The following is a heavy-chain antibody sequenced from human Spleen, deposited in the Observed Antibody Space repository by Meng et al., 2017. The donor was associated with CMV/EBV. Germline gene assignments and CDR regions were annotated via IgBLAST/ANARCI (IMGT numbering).Heavy chain of an antibody. CDR3: ARGVLVMVYATLDY. J-gene: IGHJ4*02. Sequence: SGGSISSGGYYWSWIRQHPGKGLEWIGEVIHSGATNYNPSLESRVSISADTSKNQFSLKLTSVTAADTAVYHCARGVLVMVYATLDYWGQGALVTVSS. D-gene: IGHD2-8*01. CDR2: VIHSGAT. V-gene: IGHV4-31*02. CDR1: GGSISSGGYY.